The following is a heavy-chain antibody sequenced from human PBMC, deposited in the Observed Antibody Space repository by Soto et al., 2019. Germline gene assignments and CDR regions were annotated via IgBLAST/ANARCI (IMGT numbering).Heavy chain of an antibody. CDR2: MSGSGGSA. CDR1: GFTFTNYA. V-gene: IGHV3-23*01. J-gene: IGHJ4*02. D-gene: IGHD3-3*01. CDR3: AKDREFWGGYYKQRGFDC. Sequence: EVQLLESGGGLVQPGGSLRLSCAASGFTFTNYAMSWVRQAPGKGLEWVSAMSGSGGSAYYADSVKGRFTITRDSSQNRLYLQMNSLRAEDTAVYYCAKDREFWGGYYKQRGFDCWGQRTLGTVAS.